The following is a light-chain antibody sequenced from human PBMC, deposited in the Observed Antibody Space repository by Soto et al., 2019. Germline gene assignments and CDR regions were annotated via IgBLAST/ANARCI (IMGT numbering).Light chain of an antibody. CDR3: IQGTHWPYT. CDR1: QSLVYSDGNTY. CDR2: QVS. V-gene: IGKV2-30*01. Sequence: DVVMTQSPFSLPVTLGQPASISCTSSQSLVYSDGNTYLNWLQQRPGQSPRRLLYQVSNRDSGVPDRFIVSGSGTDFTLKISRVEAEDVGVYYCIQGTHWPYTSGQGTELEIK. J-gene: IGKJ2*01.